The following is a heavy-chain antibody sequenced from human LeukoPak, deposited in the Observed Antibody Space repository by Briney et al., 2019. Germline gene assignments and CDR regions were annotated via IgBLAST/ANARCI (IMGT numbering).Heavy chain of an antibody. Sequence: GGSLRLSCAASGFPFSNYGIHWVRQAPGKGLEWLTFIRYDGINKYYADSVKGRITISRDNSKNTVYMQMISLRVDDTAVYYCAKDLLAVAGLAFDIWGQGTMVTVSS. V-gene: IGHV3-30*02. J-gene: IGHJ3*02. CDR2: IRYDGINK. CDR1: GFPFSNYG. D-gene: IGHD6-19*01. CDR3: AKDLLAVAGLAFDI.